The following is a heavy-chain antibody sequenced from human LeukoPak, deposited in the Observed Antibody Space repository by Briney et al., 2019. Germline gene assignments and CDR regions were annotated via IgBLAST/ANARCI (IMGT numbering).Heavy chain of an antibody. V-gene: IGHV3-30*02. CDR2: IRYDGSNE. J-gene: IGHJ4*02. Sequence: GGSLRLSCAASGFSFSGYGMHWVRQAPGKGLEWVAFIRYDGSNEYYADSVKGRFTISRDKSKNTLSLQMNGLRVEDTAVYYCARVLRLWDASDYWGQGTLVTVSS. CDR1: GFSFSGYG. D-gene: IGHD1-26*01. CDR3: ARVLRLWDASDY.